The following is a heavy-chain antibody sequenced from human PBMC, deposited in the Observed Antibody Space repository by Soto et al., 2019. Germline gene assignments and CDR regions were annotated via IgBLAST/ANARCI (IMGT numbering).Heavy chain of an antibody. CDR1: GFTFSSYA. J-gene: IGHJ5*02. Sequence: RLSCAASGFTFSSYAMSWVRQAPGKGLEWVSAISGSGGSTYYADAVKGRFTISRDNSKNTLYLQMNSLRAEDTAVYYCAKAGTPFLSWFDPWGQGTLVTVSS. CDR2: ISGSGGST. V-gene: IGHV3-23*01. CDR3: AKAGTPFLSWFDP. D-gene: IGHD1-1*01.